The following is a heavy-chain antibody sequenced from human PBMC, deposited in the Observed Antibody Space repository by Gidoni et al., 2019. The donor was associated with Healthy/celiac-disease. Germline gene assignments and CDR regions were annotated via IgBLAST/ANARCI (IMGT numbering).Heavy chain of an antibody. Sequence: QVQPQQWGAGLLKPSETLSLTCAVYGGSFRGYYWSWLRQPPGKGLEWIGEINHSGSTNYNPSLKSRVTISVDTSKNQFSLKLSSVTAADTAVYYCARGRGYCSSTSCYIPYYYGMDVWGQGTTVTVSS. CDR1: GGSFRGYY. D-gene: IGHD2-2*02. V-gene: IGHV4-34*01. J-gene: IGHJ6*02. CDR3: ARGRGYCSSTSCYIPYYYGMDV. CDR2: INHSGST.